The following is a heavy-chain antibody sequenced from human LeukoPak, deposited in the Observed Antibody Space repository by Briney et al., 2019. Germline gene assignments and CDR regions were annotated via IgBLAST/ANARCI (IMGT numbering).Heavy chain of an antibody. D-gene: IGHD3-9*01. CDR1: GGTFTSYA. J-gene: IGHJ4*02. Sequence: SVKVSCKASGGTFTSYAISWVRQAPGQGLEWMGGIIPIFGTANYAQKFQGRVTITANKPTSTAYMELSSLRSEDTAVYYCARGGSYDILTGNYNLQFDYWGQGTLVTVSS. V-gene: IGHV1-69*06. CDR3: ARGGSYDILTGNYNLQFDY. CDR2: IIPIFGTA.